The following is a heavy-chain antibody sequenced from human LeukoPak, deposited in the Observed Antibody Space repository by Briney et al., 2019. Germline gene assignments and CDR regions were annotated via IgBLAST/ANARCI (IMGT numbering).Heavy chain of an antibody. J-gene: IGHJ4*02. CDR3: ASSHDSSGNG. V-gene: IGHV3-7*01. Sequence: GGSLRLSCAASGFSFSSYWMSWVRQAPGKGLEWVANIKYDGSAKYYVDSVKGRFIISRDNAKNSLYLQMNSLRDEDTAVYYCASSHDSSGNGWGQGTLVTVYS. D-gene: IGHD3-22*01. CDR2: IKYDGSAK. CDR1: GFSFSSYW.